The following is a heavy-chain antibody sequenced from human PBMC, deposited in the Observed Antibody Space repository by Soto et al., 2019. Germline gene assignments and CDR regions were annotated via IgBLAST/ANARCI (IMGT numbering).Heavy chain of an antibody. CDR1: GFTFTSSA. Sequence: SVKVSCKASGFTFTSSAVQWVRQARGQRLEWIGGIFCGSGNTNYAQKFQERVTITREMSTSKAYMELSSLRSEDTAVYYGAEVPASYSGRDYWGQGTLVTVSS. CDR3: AEVPASYSGRDY. CDR2: IFCGSGNT. J-gene: IGHJ4*02. D-gene: IGHD1-26*01. V-gene: IGHV1-58*01.